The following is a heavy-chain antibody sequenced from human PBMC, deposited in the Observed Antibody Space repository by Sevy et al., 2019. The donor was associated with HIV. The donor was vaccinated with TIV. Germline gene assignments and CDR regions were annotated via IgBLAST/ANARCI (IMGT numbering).Heavy chain of an antibody. CDR1: GFTFSNAW. V-gene: IGHV3-15*01. D-gene: IGHD3-16*01. CDR3: TRARRMITFGGGFDY. Sequence: GGSLRLSCAASGFTFSNAWMSWVRQAPGKGLEWVGRIKSKTDGGTTDYAAPVKGRFTISRDDSKNTLYLQMNSLKTGDTAVYYCTRARRMITFGGGFDYWGQGTLVTVSS. J-gene: IGHJ4*02. CDR2: IKSKTDGGTT.